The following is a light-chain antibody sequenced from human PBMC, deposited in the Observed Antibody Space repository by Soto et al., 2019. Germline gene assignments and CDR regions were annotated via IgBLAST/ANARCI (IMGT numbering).Light chain of an antibody. CDR2: DVA. CDR3: ISYTTSRTLV. CDR1: SSDIGTYNF. J-gene: IGLJ1*01. V-gene: IGLV2-14*01. Sequence: QSALTQPASVSASPGQSITISCTGTSSDIGTYNFVSWYQHNPGKAPKLMIYDVAKRPSGVSNRFSGSKSGNTASLTISGLQTDDEGDYYCISYTTSRTLVFGTGTKLTVL.